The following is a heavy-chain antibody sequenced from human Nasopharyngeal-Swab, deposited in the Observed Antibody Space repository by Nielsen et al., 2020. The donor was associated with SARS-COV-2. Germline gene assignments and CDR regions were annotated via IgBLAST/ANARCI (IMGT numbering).Heavy chain of an antibody. CDR1: GGSISSSNW. CDR2: IYHSGST. Sequence: SETLSLTCAVSGGSISSSNWWSWVRQPPGKGLEWIGEIYHSGSTNYNPSLKSRVTISVDESKNQFSLKLSSVTAADTAVYFYARDVVGATTTDAFDIWGQGTMVTVSS. V-gene: IGHV4-4*02. CDR3: ARDVVGATTTDAFDI. D-gene: IGHD1-26*01. J-gene: IGHJ3*02.